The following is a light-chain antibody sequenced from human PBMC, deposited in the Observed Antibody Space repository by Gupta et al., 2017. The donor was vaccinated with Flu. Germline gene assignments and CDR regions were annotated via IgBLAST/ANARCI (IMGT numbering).Light chain of an antibody. CDR1: QRVGKW. J-gene: IGKJ2*01. CDR3: QVEASYWST. Sequence: DIQMPQSPSTLSASVGDRVTITFRSSQRVGKWLAWYQLKPGKAPKVLLYKASSLESELPSRFRRTGPVGQFTLMISSLLLADFATYFCQVEASYWSTFRQGIKME. V-gene: IGKV1-5*03. CDR2: KAS.